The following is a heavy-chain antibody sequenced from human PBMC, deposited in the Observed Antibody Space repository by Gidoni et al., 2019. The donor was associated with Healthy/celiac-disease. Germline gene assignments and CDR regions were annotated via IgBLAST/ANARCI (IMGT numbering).Heavy chain of an antibody. Sequence: EVQLFESGGGLVQPGGSLRLSCAASGFTFSSYAMIWVRQAPGKGLEWVSAISGSGGSTYYADSVKGRFTISRDNSKNTLYLQMNSLRAEDTAVYYCAKKSYYYDSSGYHATKPTDYWGQGTLVTVSS. CDR1: GFTFSSYA. CDR3: AKKSYYYDSSGYHATKPTDY. D-gene: IGHD3-22*01. J-gene: IGHJ4*02. V-gene: IGHV3-23*01. CDR2: ISGSGGST.